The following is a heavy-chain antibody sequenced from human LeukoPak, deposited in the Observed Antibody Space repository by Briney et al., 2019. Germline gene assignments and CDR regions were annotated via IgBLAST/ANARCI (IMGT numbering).Heavy chain of an antibody. CDR1: GFTFSSYW. D-gene: IGHD3-22*01. Sequence: SGGSLRLSCAASGFTFSSYWMHWVRQAPGKGLVWDSRINSDGSSTSYADSVKGRFTISRDNAKNTLYLQMNSLRAEDTAVYYCARADSSGYKYYFDYWGQGTLVTVSS. J-gene: IGHJ4*02. CDR3: ARADSSGYKYYFDY. V-gene: IGHV3-74*01. CDR2: INSDGSST.